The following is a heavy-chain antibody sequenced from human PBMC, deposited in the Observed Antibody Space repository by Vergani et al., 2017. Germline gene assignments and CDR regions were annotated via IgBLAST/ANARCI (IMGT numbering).Heavy chain of an antibody. CDR2: ISGSGGST. J-gene: IGHJ4*02. Sequence: EVQLLESGGGLVQPGGSLRLSCAASGFTFSSYAMSRVRQAPGKGLEWVSAISGSGGSTYYADSVKGRFTISRDNSKNTLYLQMNSLRAEDTAVYYCAKGRDCSGGSCYPYYFDYWGQGTLVTVSS. D-gene: IGHD2-15*01. V-gene: IGHV3-23*01. CDR1: GFTFSSYA. CDR3: AKGRDCSGGSCYPYYFDY.